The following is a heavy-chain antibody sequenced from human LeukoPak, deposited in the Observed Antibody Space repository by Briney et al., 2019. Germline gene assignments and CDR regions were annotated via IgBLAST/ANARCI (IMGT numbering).Heavy chain of an antibody. CDR3: AKDKVRFLEWSPYYFDY. CDR2: INWNSGSI. Sequence: GGSLRLSCAASGFTFDDYGMSWVRHAPGKGLEWVSGINWNSGSIGYADSVKGRFTISRDNAKNSLYLQMNSLRTEDTALYYCAKDKVRFLEWSPYYFDYWGQGTLVTVSS. CDR1: GFTFDDYG. J-gene: IGHJ4*02. V-gene: IGHV3-20*04. D-gene: IGHD3-3*01.